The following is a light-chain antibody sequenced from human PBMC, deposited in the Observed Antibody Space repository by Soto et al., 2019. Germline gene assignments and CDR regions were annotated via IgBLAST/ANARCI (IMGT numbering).Light chain of an antibody. V-gene: IGKV3-15*01. CDR3: QQHNHWPPT. CDR1: QSVTSN. J-gene: IGKJ1*01. Sequence: EIVMTQSPATLSVSPGERVTLSCRASQSVTSNLAWYQQKPGQAPILLIFAASTRATGLPARFSGSGSGTEFTLTITSLRSEDFAVYYCQQHNHWPPTFGHGTKVDIK. CDR2: AAS.